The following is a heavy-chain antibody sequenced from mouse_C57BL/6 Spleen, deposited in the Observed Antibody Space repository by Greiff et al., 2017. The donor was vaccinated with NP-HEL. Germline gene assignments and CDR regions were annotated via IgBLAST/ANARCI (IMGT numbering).Heavy chain of an antibody. D-gene: IGHD1-1*01. V-gene: IGHV1-81*01. CDR1: GYTFTSYG. Sequence: VQLQQSGAELARPGASVKLSCKASGYTFTSYGISWVKQRTGQGLEWIGEIYPRSGNTYYNEKFKGKATLTADKSSSTAYMELRSLTSEDSAVYFCARHYYGSSYGDYWGQGTTLTVSS. CDR3: ARHYYGSSYGDY. J-gene: IGHJ2*01. CDR2: IYPRSGNT.